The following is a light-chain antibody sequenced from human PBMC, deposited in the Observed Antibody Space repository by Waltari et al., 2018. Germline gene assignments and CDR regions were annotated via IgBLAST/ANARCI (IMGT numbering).Light chain of an antibody. V-gene: IGLV1-51*02. CDR2: ENT. Sequence: QSVLTHPPSVSAAPGQRVTISCSGGSSNIGNNYVSWYRQFPGTAPKRLIYENTERPSGIPGRFHGSRSGTSATLDITGLQAGDEADYYCGTWDSSLSGAVFGGGTHLTVL. CDR1: SSNIGNNY. CDR3: GTWDSSLSGAV. J-gene: IGLJ7*01.